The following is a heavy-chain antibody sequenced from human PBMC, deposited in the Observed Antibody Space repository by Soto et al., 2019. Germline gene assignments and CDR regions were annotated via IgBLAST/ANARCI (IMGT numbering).Heavy chain of an antibody. Sequence: EVQLVESGGGLVKPGGSLRLSCAASGFTFTSHNISWFRQAPGKGLEWVSSISPYDHSFYYADSVKGRFTVSKDNAKSSVFLQMDSLRAEDTAIYYCARELSTIIRAYNWGQGTLVTVSS. D-gene: IGHD3-10*01. CDR2: ISPYDHSF. CDR1: GFTFTSHN. V-gene: IGHV3-21*02. CDR3: ARELSTIIRAYN. J-gene: IGHJ4*02.